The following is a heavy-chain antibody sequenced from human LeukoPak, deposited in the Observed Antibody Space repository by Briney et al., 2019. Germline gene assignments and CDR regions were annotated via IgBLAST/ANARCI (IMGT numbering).Heavy chain of an antibody. Sequence: KPSETLSLTRTVSGGSISSYYWSWIRQPPGKGLEWIGEINHSGSTNYNPSLKSRVTISVDTSKNQFSLKLSSVTAADTAVYYCARRPRSSGYYLGYFDYWGQGTLVTVSS. CDR3: ARRPRSSGYYLGYFDY. CDR2: INHSGST. V-gene: IGHV4-34*01. CDR1: GGSISSYY. J-gene: IGHJ4*02. D-gene: IGHD3-22*01.